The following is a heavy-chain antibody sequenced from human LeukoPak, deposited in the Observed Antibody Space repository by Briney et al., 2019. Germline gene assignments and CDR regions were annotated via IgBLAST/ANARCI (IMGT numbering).Heavy chain of an antibody. CDR2: MNPNSGNT. J-gene: IGHJ4*02. CDR1: GGTFSSYA. Sequence: GASVKVSCKASGGTFSSYAISWVRQAPGQGLEWMGWMNPNSGNTGYAQKFQGRVTMTRNTSISTAYMELSSLRSEDTAVYYCARFLVTAVAGGGDYWGQGTLVTVSS. D-gene: IGHD6-19*01. V-gene: IGHV1-8*02. CDR3: ARFLVTAVAGGGDY.